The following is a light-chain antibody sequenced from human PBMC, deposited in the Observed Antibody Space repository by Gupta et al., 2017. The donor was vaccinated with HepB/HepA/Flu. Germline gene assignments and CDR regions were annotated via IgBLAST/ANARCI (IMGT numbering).Light chain of an antibody. J-gene: IGKJ4*01. Sequence: DIQMTQSPSSLSASVGDRVTITCRASQSISSYLNWYQQKPGKAPKLLIYAASSLQSGVPSRFSGSGSGTDFTLTISSLQPEDFATYYCQQSYSTPLTFGGGTKVE. V-gene: IGKV1-39*01. CDR1: QSISSY. CDR2: AAS. CDR3: QQSYSTPLT.